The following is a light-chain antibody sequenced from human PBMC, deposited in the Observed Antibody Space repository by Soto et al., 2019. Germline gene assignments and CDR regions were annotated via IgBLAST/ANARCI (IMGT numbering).Light chain of an antibody. CDR2: DVS. Sequence: QSALTQPASVSGSPGQSITISCTGTSSDVGGYNYVSWYQQHPGKAPKLMIYDVSNRPSGVSNRFSGSKSGNTASLTISGLQAEDEADYYCSSYTRSSTPYGFGTGTQVTVL. CDR1: SSDVGGYNY. J-gene: IGLJ1*01. CDR3: SSYTRSSTPYG. V-gene: IGLV2-14*01.